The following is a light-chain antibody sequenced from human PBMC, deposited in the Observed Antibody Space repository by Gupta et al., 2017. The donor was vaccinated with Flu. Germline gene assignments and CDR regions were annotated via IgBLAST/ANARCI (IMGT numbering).Light chain of an antibody. J-gene: IGKJ2*01. CDR3: QKYNSAPPYT. CDR1: QGISNY. Sequence: CSLSASVGDRVTITCRASQGISNYLAWYQQKPGKVPKLLIYAASTLQSGVPSRFSGSGSGTDFTLTISSLQPEDVATYYCQKYNSAPPYTFGQGTKLEIK. CDR2: AAS. V-gene: IGKV1-27*01.